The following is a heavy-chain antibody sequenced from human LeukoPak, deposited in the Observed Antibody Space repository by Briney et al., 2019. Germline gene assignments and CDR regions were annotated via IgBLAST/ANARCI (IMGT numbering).Heavy chain of an antibody. CDR2: INPGSGGT. V-gene: IGHV1-46*01. Sequence: ASVKVSCKTSGFSFTYFFTGYYIHWVRQAPGQGLEWLGVINPGSGGTMYSQKFQGRATMTRDTSTSTVYMELSSLRSEDTAVYYCARGKAVSDTLGYFDYWGQGTLVTVSS. D-gene: IGHD4-11*01. CDR3: ARGKAVSDTLGYFDY. CDR1: GFSFTYFFTGYY. J-gene: IGHJ4*02.